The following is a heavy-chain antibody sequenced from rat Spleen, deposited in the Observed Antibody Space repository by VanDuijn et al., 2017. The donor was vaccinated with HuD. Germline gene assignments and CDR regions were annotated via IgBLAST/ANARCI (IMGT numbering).Heavy chain of an antibody. CDR1: GFTFSDYY. Sequence: EVQLVESGGGLVQPGRSLKLSCAASGFTFSDYYMAWVRQAPTKGLEWVASITHSGGNTYYRDSVKGRFTISRDNAKNTLYLEMDSLRSEDTATYYCVRQDTSGYSNWFAYWGQGTLVTVSS. D-gene: IGHD4-3*01. V-gene: IGHV5-25*01. J-gene: IGHJ3*01. CDR3: VRQDTSGYSNWFAY. CDR2: ITHSGGNT.